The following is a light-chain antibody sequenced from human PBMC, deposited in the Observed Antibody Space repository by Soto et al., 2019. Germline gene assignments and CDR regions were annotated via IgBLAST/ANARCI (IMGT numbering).Light chain of an antibody. CDR3: QRYAATPYT. CDR1: QSVTNY. CDR2: ETY. Sequence: IVLTQSPGTLSLSPGESATLSCRASQSVTNYLAWYQQKPGQAPRFLMYETYTRATGIPDRFSGSGSGTDFTLIISRLEPEDCALYYCQRYAATPYTFGQGTKLEI. J-gene: IGKJ2*01. V-gene: IGKV3-20*01.